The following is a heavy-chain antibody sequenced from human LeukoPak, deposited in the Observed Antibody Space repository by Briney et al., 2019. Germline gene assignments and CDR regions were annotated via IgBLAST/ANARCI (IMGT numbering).Heavy chain of an antibody. CDR2: IKQDGSEK. D-gene: IGHD6-19*01. CDR1: GFNFDHYW. CDR3: ARAGYSSGWGFDP. V-gene: IGHV3-7*05. Sequence: GGSLRLSCAASGFNFDHYWMTWVRQAPGKGLEWVANIKQDGSEKYYVDSVKGRFTISRDNAKNSLYLQMNSLRAEDTAVYYCARAGYSSGWGFDPWGQGTLVTVSS. J-gene: IGHJ5*02.